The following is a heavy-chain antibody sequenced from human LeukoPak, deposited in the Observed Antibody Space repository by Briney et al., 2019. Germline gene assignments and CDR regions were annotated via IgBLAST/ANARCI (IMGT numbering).Heavy chain of an antibody. V-gene: IGHV4-59*01. D-gene: IGHD6-13*01. CDR2: IYYSGST. CDR3: ARAPRIAAAPFDY. Sequence: PSETLSLTCTVSGYSISSYYWSWIRQPPGKGVEWIGYIYYSGSTNYNPSLKSRVTISVDTSKNQFSLKLSSVTAADTAVYYCARAPRIAAAPFDYWGQGTLVTVSS. CDR1: GYSISSYY. J-gene: IGHJ4*02.